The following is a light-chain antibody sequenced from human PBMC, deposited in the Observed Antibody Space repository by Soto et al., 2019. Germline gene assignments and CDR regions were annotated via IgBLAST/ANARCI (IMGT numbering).Light chain of an antibody. CDR2: GAH. V-gene: IGKV3-20*01. J-gene: IGKJ1*01. Sequence: EIVLTQSPGTLSLSPGERATLSCRASQSIRSHDLAWYQQNPGQAPRLLISGAHNRAPGIPDRFSGSESGTDFTLSISRLEPEDFAVYYCQQYGSSVTFGQGTKVEIK. CDR3: QQYGSSVT. CDR1: QSIRSHD.